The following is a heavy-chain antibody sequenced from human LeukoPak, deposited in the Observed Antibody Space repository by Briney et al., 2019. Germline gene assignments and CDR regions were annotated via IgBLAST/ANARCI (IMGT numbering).Heavy chain of an antibody. D-gene: IGHD2-21*02. V-gene: IGHV3-23*01. J-gene: IGHJ4*02. CDR3: AKDVVTAHPWYFDF. CDR2: ISGRGGST. CDR1: GFTFSSYA. Sequence: GGSLRLACAASGFTFSSYAMSWVRQAPGKGLEWVSAISGRGGSTYYADSVKGRFTISRDNSKNTLYLQMSSLRAEDTAVYYCAKDVVTAHPWYFDFWGEGTLVTVSS.